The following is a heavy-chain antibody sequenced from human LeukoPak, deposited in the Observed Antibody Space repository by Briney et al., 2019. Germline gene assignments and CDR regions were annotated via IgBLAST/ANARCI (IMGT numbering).Heavy chain of an antibody. Sequence: SETLSLTCAVYGGSFSGYYWSWIRRPPGKGLEWIGEINHSGSTNYNPSLKSRVTISVDTSKNQFSLKLSSVTAADTAVYYCARTYSSGWYGGYFDYWGQGTLVTVSS. J-gene: IGHJ4*02. D-gene: IGHD6-19*01. V-gene: IGHV4-34*01. CDR1: GGSFSGYY. CDR3: ARTYSSGWYGGYFDY. CDR2: INHSGST.